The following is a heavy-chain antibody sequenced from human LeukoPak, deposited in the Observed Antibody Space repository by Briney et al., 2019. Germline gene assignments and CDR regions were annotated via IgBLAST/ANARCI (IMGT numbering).Heavy chain of an antibody. CDR2: ISGSGGST. Sequence: GGSLRLSCAAAGFTFISCAMSWVRQPRGTGLDSALAISGSGGSTYYADSAKGRFTISRDNSKNTLYLQMNSLRAEDTAVYYCAKGRVVVITTLDYWGQGTLVTVSS. CDR1: GFTFISCA. D-gene: IGHD3-22*01. CDR3: AKGRVVVITTLDY. V-gene: IGHV3-23*01. J-gene: IGHJ4*02.